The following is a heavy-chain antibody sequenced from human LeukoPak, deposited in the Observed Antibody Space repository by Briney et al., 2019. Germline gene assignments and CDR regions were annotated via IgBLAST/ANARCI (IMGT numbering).Heavy chain of an antibody. CDR1: GFTFSSYW. D-gene: IGHD6-19*01. Sequence: GGSLRLSCAASGFTFSSYWMSWVRQAPGKGLEWVANIKQDGSEKYYVDSVKGRFTISRDNAKNSLYLQMNSLRAEDTAVYYCARGCASGWYPGYYYYYMDVWGKGTTVTISS. CDR3: ARGCASGWYPGYYYYYMDV. J-gene: IGHJ6*03. CDR2: IKQDGSEK. V-gene: IGHV3-7*01.